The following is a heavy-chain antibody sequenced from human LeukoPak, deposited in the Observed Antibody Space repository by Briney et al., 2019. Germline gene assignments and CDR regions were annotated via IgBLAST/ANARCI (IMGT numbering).Heavy chain of an antibody. J-gene: IGHJ4*02. V-gene: IGHV3-48*02. CDR2: ITASGTAM. CDR3: ASSGSYRFDY. Sequence: GGSLRLSCASSGFTFSSYSMNWVRQAPAKGLEWVSHITASGTAMFYADSVKGRFTISRDNAKNSLYLQMNSLRDEDTAVYYCASSGSYRFDYWGQGTLVTVSS. CDR1: GFTFSSYS. D-gene: IGHD1-26*01.